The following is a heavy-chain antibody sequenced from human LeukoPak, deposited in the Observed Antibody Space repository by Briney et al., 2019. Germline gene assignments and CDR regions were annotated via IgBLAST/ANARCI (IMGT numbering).Heavy chain of an antibody. CDR3: AKDYDFWSGYQYYFDY. CDR1: GFTFSSYA. V-gene: IGHV3-23*01. CDR2: ISGSGGST. D-gene: IGHD3-3*01. J-gene: IGHJ4*02. Sequence: LAGGSLRLSCAASGFTFSSYAMSWVRQAPGKGLEWVSAISGSGGSTYYADSVKGRFTISRDNSKNTLYLQMNSLRAEDTAVYYCAKDYDFWSGYQYYFDYWGQGTLVTVSS.